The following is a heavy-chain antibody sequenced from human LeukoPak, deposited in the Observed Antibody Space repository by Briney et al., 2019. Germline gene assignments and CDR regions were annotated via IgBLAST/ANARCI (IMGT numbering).Heavy chain of an antibody. Sequence: SLRLSCAVSGFTFSSNAMHWVRQAPGKGLEWVAVIWYDGSNKYYADSVKGRFTISRDNSKNTLYLQMNSLRAEDTAVYYCARVYCSSTSCYIDYWGQGTLVTVSS. CDR1: GFTFSSNA. D-gene: IGHD2-2*02. CDR2: IWYDGSNK. V-gene: IGHV3-33*08. CDR3: ARVYCSSTSCYIDY. J-gene: IGHJ4*02.